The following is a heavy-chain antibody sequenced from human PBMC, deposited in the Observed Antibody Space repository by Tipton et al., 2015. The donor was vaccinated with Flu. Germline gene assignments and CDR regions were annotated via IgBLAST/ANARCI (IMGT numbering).Heavy chain of an antibody. CDR2: ISSSGSTI. Sequence: SLRLSCAASGFTFSGYYMSWIRQAPGKGLEWVSYISSSGSTIYYADSVKGRFTISRDNAKNSLYLQMKSLRAEDTAVYYCARNRAAGDAFDIWGQGTMVTVSS. J-gene: IGHJ3*02. CDR1: GFTFSGYY. CDR3: ARNRAAGDAFDI. V-gene: IGHV3-11*04. D-gene: IGHD6-13*01.